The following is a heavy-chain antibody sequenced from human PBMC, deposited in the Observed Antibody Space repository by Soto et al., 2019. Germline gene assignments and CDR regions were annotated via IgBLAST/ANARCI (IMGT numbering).Heavy chain of an antibody. V-gene: IGHV4-59*01. CDR3: ARSVAVPGAHIDY. CDR2: VYYTGST. CDR1: VGSISVSY. J-gene: IGHJ4*02. D-gene: IGHD6-19*01. Sequence: KTSETLSLTCSVYVGSISVSYWSWIRQSPGKGLEWLGYVYYTGSTNYSPSLRSRVGISVDTSKNEFSLRLSSVTAADTAVHFCARSVAVPGAHIDYWGQGTKVTVSS.